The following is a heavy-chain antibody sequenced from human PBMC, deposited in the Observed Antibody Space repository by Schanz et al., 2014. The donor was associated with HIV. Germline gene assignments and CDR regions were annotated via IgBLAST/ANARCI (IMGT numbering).Heavy chain of an antibody. V-gene: IGHV3-30-3*02. J-gene: IGHJ6*02. D-gene: IGHD3-22*01. Sequence: QVQLVESGGGVVQPGRSLRLSCAASGFTFNSYGMHWVRQAPGKGLEWGSVISYDGTKKHYADSVKGRFTISRDNSKNSLSLLIKSLRADDAAVYYCAKDRNYYESKYRGKGNYYYYYGMDVWGQGTTVTVSS. CDR1: GFTFNSYG. CDR2: ISYDGTKK. CDR3: AKDRNYYESKYRGKGNYYYYYGMDV.